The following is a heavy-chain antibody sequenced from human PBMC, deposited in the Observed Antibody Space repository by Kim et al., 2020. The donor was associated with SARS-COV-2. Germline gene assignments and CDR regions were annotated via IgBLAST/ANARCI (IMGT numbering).Heavy chain of an antibody. CDR1: GYSISSGYY. Sequence: SETLSLTCNVSGYSISSGYYWGWIRQPPGKGLEWIGSVYHSGSTYYNPSLKSRVTISVDTSKNQFSLKLSSVTAADTAMYYCYNDNSGYYFDYWGQGALVTVSS. J-gene: IGHJ4*02. V-gene: IGHV4-38-2*02. CDR3: YNDNSGYYFDY. D-gene: IGHD3-22*01. CDR2: VYHSGST.